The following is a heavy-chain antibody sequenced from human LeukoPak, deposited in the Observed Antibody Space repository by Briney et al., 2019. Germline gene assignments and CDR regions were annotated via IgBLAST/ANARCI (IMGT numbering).Heavy chain of an antibody. CDR1: GGPISSYY. Sequence: PSETLSLTCTVSGGPISSYYWSWIRQPPGKGLEWIGYIYYSGSTNYNPSLKSRVTISVDTSKNQFSLKLSSVTAADTAVYYCAKSGGYGLIDYWGQGTRVTVSS. J-gene: IGHJ4*02. CDR3: AKSGGYGLIDY. V-gene: IGHV4-59*01. D-gene: IGHD1-26*01. CDR2: IYYSGST.